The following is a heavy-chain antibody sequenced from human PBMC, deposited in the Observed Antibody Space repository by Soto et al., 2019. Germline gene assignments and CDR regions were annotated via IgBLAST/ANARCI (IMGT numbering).Heavy chain of an antibody. V-gene: IGHV4-39*01. J-gene: IGHJ3*02. Sequence: SETLSLTCTVSGGSISSSSYYWGWIRQPPGKGLEWIGSIYYSGSTYYNPSLKSRVTISVDTSKNQFSLKLSSVTAADTAVYYCARESSGWYKGAFDIWGQGTMVTVSS. CDR2: IYYSGST. D-gene: IGHD6-19*01. CDR1: GGSISSSSYY. CDR3: ARESSGWYKGAFDI.